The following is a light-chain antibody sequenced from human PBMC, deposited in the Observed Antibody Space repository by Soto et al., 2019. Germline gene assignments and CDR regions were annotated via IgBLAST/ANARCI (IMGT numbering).Light chain of an antibody. CDR3: QQRTNVFT. J-gene: IGKJ3*01. Sequence: EVVLTQSPATLSLSPGERATLYCRASQNVNNYLAWYQQKPGQAPRLLIYDASNRATGIPARFSGGGSGADFFLTISSLEHEDFAVYYCQQRTNVFTFGPGTKVDIK. CDR1: QNVNNY. V-gene: IGKV3-11*01. CDR2: DAS.